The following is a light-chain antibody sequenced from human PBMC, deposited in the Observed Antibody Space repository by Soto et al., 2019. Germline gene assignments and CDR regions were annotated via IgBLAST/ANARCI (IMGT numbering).Light chain of an antibody. J-gene: IGKJ1*01. CDR1: QSVSSGY. CDR2: GGS. Sequence: EIVLTQSPGTLSLSPGERATLSCRASQSVSSGYLAWYQQKPGQAPRLLIYGGSSRATGIPDRFSGSGSGTDFTLTISRLEPEDFAVYYCHQYGSSSWTFGQGTKVEIK. V-gene: IGKV3-20*01. CDR3: HQYGSSSWT.